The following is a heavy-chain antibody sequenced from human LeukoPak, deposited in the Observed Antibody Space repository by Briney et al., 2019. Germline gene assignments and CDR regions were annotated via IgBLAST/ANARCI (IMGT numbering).Heavy chain of an antibody. CDR2: ISYDGSNK. J-gene: IGHJ6*03. CDR1: GFTFSSYA. V-gene: IGHV3-30*04. CDR3: AKDSGLLWIGENYYYMDV. D-gene: IGHD3-10*01. Sequence: GGSLRLSCAASGFTFSSYAMHWVRQAPGKGLEWVAVISYDGSNKYYADSVKGRCTISRDNSKNMLYLQMNSLRVEDTAVYYCAKDSGLLWIGENYYYMDVWGKGTTVTISS.